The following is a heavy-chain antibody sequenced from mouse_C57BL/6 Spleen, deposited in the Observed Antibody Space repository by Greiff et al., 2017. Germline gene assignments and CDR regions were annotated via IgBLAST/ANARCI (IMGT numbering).Heavy chain of an antibody. CDR1: DSEVFPIAY. Sequence: VQLQESGSELRSPGSSVKLSCKDFDSEVFPIAYMSWVRQKPGHGFEWIGGILPSIGRTIYGEKFEDQATLDADTLTNTAYLELNSLTSEDSAIYYCARTNITTVVATRYFDVWGTGTTVTVSS. CDR3: ARTNITTVVATRYFDV. D-gene: IGHD1-1*01. V-gene: IGHV15-2*01. J-gene: IGHJ1*03. CDR2: ILPSIGRT.